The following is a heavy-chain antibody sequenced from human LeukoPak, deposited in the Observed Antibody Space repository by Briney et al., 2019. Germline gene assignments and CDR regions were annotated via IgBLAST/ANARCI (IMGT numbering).Heavy chain of an antibody. V-gene: IGHV1-18*01. CDR1: GYTFTSYG. J-gene: IGHJ4*02. CDR2: ISAYNGNT. Sequence: ASVTVSCKASGYTFTSYGIRWVRQAPGQGLEWMGWISAYNGNTNYAQKLQGRVTMTTDTSTSTAYMELRSLRSDDTAVYDCATGFYGGNSDYWGQGTLVTVSS. D-gene: IGHD4-23*01. CDR3: ATGFYGGNSDY.